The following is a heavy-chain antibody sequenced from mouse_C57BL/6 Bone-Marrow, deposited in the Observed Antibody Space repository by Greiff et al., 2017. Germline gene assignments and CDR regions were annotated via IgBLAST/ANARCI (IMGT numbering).Heavy chain of an antibody. CDR2: INPGSGGT. J-gene: IGHJ4*01. Sequence: QVQLQQSGAELVRPGTSVKVSCKASGYAFTNYLIEWVKQRPGQGLEWIGVINPGSGGTNYNEKFKGKATLTADKSSSTAYMQLSSLTSEDSAVYFCARRGAGLYYAMDYWGQGTSVTVSS. CDR3: ARRGAGLYYAMDY. V-gene: IGHV1-54*01. D-gene: IGHD6-5*01. CDR1: GYAFTNYL.